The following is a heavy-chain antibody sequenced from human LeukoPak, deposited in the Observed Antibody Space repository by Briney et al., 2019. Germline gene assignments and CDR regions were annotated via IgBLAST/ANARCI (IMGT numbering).Heavy chain of an antibody. J-gene: IGHJ6*03. Sequence: ASVKVSCKASGGTFSSYAISWVRQAPGQGLEWMGGIIPIFGTANYAQKFQGRVTITADKSTSTAYMELSSLRSEDTAVYYCAESSGWYGNYYYYYMDVWGKGTTVTVSS. CDR2: IIPIFGTA. CDR1: GGTFSSYA. D-gene: IGHD6-19*01. CDR3: AESSGWYGNYYYYYMDV. V-gene: IGHV1-69*06.